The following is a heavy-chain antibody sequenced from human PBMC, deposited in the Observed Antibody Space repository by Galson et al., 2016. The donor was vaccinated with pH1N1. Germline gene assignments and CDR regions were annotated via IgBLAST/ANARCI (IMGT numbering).Heavy chain of an antibody. CDR1: GGSFRGYY. D-gene: IGHD6-19*01. CDR3: TRHSTSGFPTIEVAARRRPFDV. V-gene: IGHV4-34*01. J-gene: IGHJ3*01. CDR2: INHGGST. Sequence: ETLSLTCAVYGGSFRGYYWSWIRQSPEKGLEWIGEINHGGSTNYNPSLEGRVALSLDTSKNQFSLRLMAVTAADTAVYFCTRHSTSGFPTIEVAARRRPFDVWGQGTLVTVSS.